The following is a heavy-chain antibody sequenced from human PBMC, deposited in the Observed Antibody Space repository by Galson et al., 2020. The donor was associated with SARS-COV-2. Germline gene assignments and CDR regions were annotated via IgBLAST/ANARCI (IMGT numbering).Heavy chain of an antibody. CDR1: GYTFSGYY. CDR3: ATQPRIVAVGGHYYYGMDV. D-gene: IGHD3-22*01. Sequence: ASVKFSCKGSGYTFSGYYIHWVRQAPGQGLEWMGWINTNTGATNYAQNFQARVTMTRDTPISTAYMELSSLRHDDTAVYYCATQPRIVAVGGHYYYGMDVWGQGTTVIISS. V-gene: IGHV1-2*02. J-gene: IGHJ6*02. CDR2: INTNTGAT.